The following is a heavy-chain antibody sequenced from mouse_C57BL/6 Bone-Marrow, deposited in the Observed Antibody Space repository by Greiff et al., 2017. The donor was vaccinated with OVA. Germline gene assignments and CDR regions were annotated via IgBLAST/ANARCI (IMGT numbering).Heavy chain of an antibody. CDR1: GFNIKDDY. D-gene: IGHD1-1*01. Sequence: VQLKQSGAELVRPGASVKLSCTASGFNIKDDYMHWVKQRPEQGLEWIGWIDPENGDTEYASKFQGKATITADTSSNTAYLQLSSLTSEDTAVYYCTLTHWYFDVWGTGTTVTVSP. CDR3: TLTHWYFDV. V-gene: IGHV14-4*01. J-gene: IGHJ1*03. CDR2: IDPENGDT.